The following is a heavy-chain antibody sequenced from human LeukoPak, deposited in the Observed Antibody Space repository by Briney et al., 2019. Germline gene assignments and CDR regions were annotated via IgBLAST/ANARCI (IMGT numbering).Heavy chain of an antibody. Sequence: PSETLSLTCAVYGGSLSGYYWSWIRQPPGKGLEWIGEINHSGSTNYNPSLKSRVTISVDTSKNQFSLKVTSMTAADTAVYYCARRIVGVIDAFDYWGQGALVTVSS. CDR2: INHSGST. CDR3: ARRIVGVIDAFDY. CDR1: GGSLSGYY. D-gene: IGHD1-26*01. J-gene: IGHJ4*02. V-gene: IGHV4-34*01.